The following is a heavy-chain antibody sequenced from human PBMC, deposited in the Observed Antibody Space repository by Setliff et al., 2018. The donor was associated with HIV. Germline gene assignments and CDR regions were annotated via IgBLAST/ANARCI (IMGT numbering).Heavy chain of an antibody. Sequence: SVKVSCKASRSTFNSHTINWVRQAPGQGLDWMGRIIPVLGVANYAQRFQGKVTITADKSTSTAYMELTSLRFDDTAMYYCVRGVQSPPHYSYYYMDVWGEGTMVTVS. CDR1: RSTFNSHT. D-gene: IGHD3-3*01. V-gene: IGHV1-69*02. CDR3: VRGVQSPPHYSYYYMDV. CDR2: IIPVLGVA. J-gene: IGHJ6*03.